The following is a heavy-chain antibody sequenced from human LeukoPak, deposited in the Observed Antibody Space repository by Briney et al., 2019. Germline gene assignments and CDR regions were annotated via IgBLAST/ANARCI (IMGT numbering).Heavy chain of an antibody. D-gene: IGHD6-19*01. V-gene: IGHV1-8*02. CDR1: GYTFTSYD. J-gene: IGHJ4*02. Sequence: ASVKVSCKASGYTFTSYDINWVRQATGQGLEWVGWMNPNSANTGYAQKFQGRVTMTRNTSISTAYMELSSLRSEDTAVYYCARSYSSGWYDLDYWGQGTLVTVSS. CDR2: MNPNSANT. CDR3: ARSYSSGWYDLDY.